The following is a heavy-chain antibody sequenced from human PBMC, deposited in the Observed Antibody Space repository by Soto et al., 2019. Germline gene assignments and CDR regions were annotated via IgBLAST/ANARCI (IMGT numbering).Heavy chain of an antibody. J-gene: IGHJ5*02. CDR3: AKDQAGYCSSSSCAFDP. D-gene: IGHD2-2*01. CDR2: ISGSGGST. V-gene: IGHV3-23*01. Sequence: EVQLLESGGGLVQPGGSLRLSCAASGFTFSRYAMSWVRQAPGKGLEWVSAISGSGGSTYYADSVKGRFTISRDNSKNTLYLQMNSLRAEYTAVYYCAKDQAGYCSSSSCAFDPWGQGTLVTVSS. CDR1: GFTFSRYA.